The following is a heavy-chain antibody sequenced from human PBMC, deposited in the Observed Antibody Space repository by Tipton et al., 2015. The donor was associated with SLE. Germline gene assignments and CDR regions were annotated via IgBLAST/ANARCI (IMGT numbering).Heavy chain of an antibody. J-gene: IGHJ2*01. CDR1: GGSITSYY. D-gene: IGHD6-19*01. CDR2: IYTSGST. V-gene: IGHV4-4*07. Sequence: TLSLTCTASGGSITSYYWSWIRQPAGKGLEWIGRIYTSGSTNYNPSLKSRVTLSVDTSKNQFSLKLSSVTAADTAVYYCARERPGDSSGWYFDLWGRGTLVTVSS. CDR3: ARERPGDSSGWYFDL.